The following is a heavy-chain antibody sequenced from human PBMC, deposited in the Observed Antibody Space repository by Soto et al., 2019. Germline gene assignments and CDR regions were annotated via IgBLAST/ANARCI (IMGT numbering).Heavy chain of an antibody. CDR1: GGSMSSGGYS. CDR3: ARPTRQWLGLRYYYGMDV. J-gene: IGHJ6*02. D-gene: IGHD6-19*01. CDR2: IYHSGST. V-gene: IGHV4-30-2*01. Sequence: SETLSLTCAVSGGSMSSGGYSWSWIRQPPGKGLEWIGYIYHSGSTNYNPSLKSRVTISVDTSKNQFSLKLSSVTAADTAVYYCARPTRQWLGLRYYYGMDVWGQGTTVTVSS.